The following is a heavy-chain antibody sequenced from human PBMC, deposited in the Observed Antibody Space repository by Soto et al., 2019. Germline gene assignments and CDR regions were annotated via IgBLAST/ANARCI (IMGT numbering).Heavy chain of an antibody. J-gene: IGHJ5*02. Sequence: QIQLVQSGAEVKKPGSSVKVSCKASGGTFSTYAISWVRQAPGQGLEWMGGIIPMSGRTTYAQKFQDRVTITADKXXXXXYMELSSLRSEDTAVYYCALGSDYLFDPWGRGTLVTVSS. D-gene: IGHD4-17*01. CDR3: ALGSDYLFDP. V-gene: IGHV1-69*06. CDR1: GGTFSTYA. CDR2: IIPMSGRT.